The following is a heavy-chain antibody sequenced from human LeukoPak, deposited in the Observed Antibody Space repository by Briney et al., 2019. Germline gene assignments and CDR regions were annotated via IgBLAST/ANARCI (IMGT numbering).Heavy chain of an antibody. V-gene: IGHV1-2*04. CDR2: INPNSGGT. CDR1: GYTFTSYG. CDR3: ARGYCTNGVCSTQTNPYYYYGMDV. D-gene: IGHD2-8*01. Sequence: ASVKVSCKASGYTFTSYGISWVRQAPGQGLEWMGWINPNSGGTNYAQKFQGWVTMTRDTSISTAYMELSRLRSDDTAVYYCARGYCTNGVCSTQTNPYYYYGMDVWGQGTTVTVSS. J-gene: IGHJ6*02.